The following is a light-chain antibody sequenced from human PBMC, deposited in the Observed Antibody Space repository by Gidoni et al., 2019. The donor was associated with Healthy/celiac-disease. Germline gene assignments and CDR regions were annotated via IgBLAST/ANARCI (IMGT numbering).Light chain of an antibody. J-gene: IGKJ1*01. CDR1: QSISSY. CDR3: QQSYSTPRT. Sequence: DIQLTQSPSSLSASVGDRVTITYRASQSISSYLNWYQQKPGKAPKLLIYAASSLQSGVPSRFSGSGSGTDFTLTSSSLQPEDVATYYCQQSYSTPRTFGQGTKVEIK. V-gene: IGKV1-39*01. CDR2: AAS.